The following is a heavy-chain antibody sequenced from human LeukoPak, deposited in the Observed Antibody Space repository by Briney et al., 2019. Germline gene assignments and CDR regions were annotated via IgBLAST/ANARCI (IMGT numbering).Heavy chain of an antibody. CDR2: IKQDGSEK. CDR1: GFTFSSYW. V-gene: IGHV3-7*01. Sequence: PGGSLRLSCAASGFTFSSYWMSWVRQAPGKGLEWVANIKQDGSEKYYVDSVKGRFTISRDNAKNSLYLQMNSLRAEDTAVYYCARERRGVRDLFDYWGQGTLVTVSS. CDR3: ARERRGVRDLFDY. D-gene: IGHD3-10*01. J-gene: IGHJ4*02.